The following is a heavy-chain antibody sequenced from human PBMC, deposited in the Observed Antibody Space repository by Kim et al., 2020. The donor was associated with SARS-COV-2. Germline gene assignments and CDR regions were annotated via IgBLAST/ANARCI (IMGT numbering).Heavy chain of an antibody. V-gene: IGHV4-34*01. Sequence: SETLSLTCAVYGGSFSGYYWSWIRQPQGKGLEWIGEINHSGSTNYNPSLKSRVTISVDTSKNQFSLKLSSVTAADTAVYYCARGIRLRTNVAARWFDPWGQGTLVTVSS. CDR3: ARGIRLRTNVAARWFDP. J-gene: IGHJ5*02. D-gene: IGHD2-15*01. CDR1: GGSFSGYY. CDR2: INHSGST.